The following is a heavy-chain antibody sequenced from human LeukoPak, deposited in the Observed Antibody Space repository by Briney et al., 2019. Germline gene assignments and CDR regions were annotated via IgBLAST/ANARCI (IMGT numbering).Heavy chain of an antibody. CDR2: INWNSGSR. CDR1: GFTFDDYG. V-gene: IGHV3-20*04. CDR3: ARGIDSGYDYFDS. D-gene: IGHD5-12*01. J-gene: IGHJ4*02. Sequence: PGGSLRLSCAASGFTFDDYGMSWVRQAPGKGLEWVSGINWNSGSRGYADSVKGRFTISRDNAKNSLYLRMNSLRAEDTAFYYCARGIDSGYDYFDSWGQGTLVTVSS.